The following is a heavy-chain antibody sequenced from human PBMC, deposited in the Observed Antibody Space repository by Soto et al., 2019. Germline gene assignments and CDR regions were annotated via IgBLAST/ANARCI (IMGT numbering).Heavy chain of an antibody. Sequence: PSETLSLTCTVSGGSISSGGYYWSWIRQPPGKGLEWIGEINHSGSTNYNPSLKSRVTISVDTSKNQFSLKLSSVTAADTAVYYCARGIRLGIAAAGTSADFDYWGQGTLVTVSS. J-gene: IGHJ4*02. CDR2: INHSGST. CDR1: GGSISSGGYY. V-gene: IGHV4-39*07. D-gene: IGHD6-13*01. CDR3: ARGIRLGIAAAGTSADFDY.